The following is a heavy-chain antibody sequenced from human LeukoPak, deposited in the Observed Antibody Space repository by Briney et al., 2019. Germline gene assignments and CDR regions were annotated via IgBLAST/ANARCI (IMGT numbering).Heavy chain of an antibody. CDR1: GYTFTSYG. J-gene: IGHJ6*03. CDR2: MNPNSGNT. CDR3: ARGFGYSYGYYYYYYMDV. Sequence: GASVKVSCKASGYTFTSYGINWVRQATGQGLEWMGWMNPNSGNTGYAQKFQGRVTITRNTSISTAYMELSSLRSEDTAVYYCARGFGYSYGYYYYYYMDVWGKGTTVTVSS. D-gene: IGHD5-18*01. V-gene: IGHV1-8*03.